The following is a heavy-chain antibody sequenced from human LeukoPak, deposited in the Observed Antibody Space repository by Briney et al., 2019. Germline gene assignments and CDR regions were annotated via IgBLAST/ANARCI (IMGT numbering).Heavy chain of an antibody. V-gene: IGHV1-18*01. D-gene: IGHD3-10*01. J-gene: IGHJ5*02. CDR3: ARSWGFGELFSWFDP. Sequence: GASVKVSCKASGYTFTSYGISWGRQAPGQGLERMGWVSAYNGNTNYAKKLLGRVTMTTVTSPSQHYLVLRSLRTDDPTVYYCARSWGFGELFSWFDPWGQGTLVTVSS. CDR2: VSAYNGNT. CDR1: GYTFTSYG.